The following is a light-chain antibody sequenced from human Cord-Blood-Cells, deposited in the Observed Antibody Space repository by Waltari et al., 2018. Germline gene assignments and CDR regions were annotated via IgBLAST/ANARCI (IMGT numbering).Light chain of an antibody. CDR2: GAS. CDR3: QQYNNWTPYT. J-gene: IGKJ2*01. V-gene: IGKV3-15*01. Sequence: ELVMTQPPSHLSSPPGAGDTLACRANQSIISNLAWYQQKPGQSPRLLIYGASTSATGSPARCSGSGSGTEFTLTISSIQYEEVAVNYCQQYNNWTPYTFGQGTRLEIK. CDR1: QSIISN.